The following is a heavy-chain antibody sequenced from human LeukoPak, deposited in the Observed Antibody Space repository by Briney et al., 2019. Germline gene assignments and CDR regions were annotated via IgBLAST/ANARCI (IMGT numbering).Heavy chain of an antibody. V-gene: IGHV5-51*01. Sequence: HGESLKISYKGSGYSFTSYWIGWLRQMTGKGLEWMGIIYPSDSDTRYSPSFQGQVTISADKSISTAYLQWSSLKASDTAMYYCARTMVRGVITSSFDFWGQGTLVTVSS. CDR1: GYSFTSYW. J-gene: IGHJ4*02. D-gene: IGHD3-10*01. CDR2: IYPSDSDT. CDR3: ARTMVRGVITSSFDF.